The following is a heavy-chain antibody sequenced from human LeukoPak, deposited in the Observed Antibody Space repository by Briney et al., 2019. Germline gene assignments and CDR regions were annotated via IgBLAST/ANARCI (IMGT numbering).Heavy chain of an antibody. CDR2: ISGSSSYI. CDR3: ARDTWTTVTHIFDY. V-gene: IGHV3-21*01. CDR1: GFTFSSYS. Sequence: GGSLRLSCAASGFTFSSYSMNWARQAPGKGLEWVSFISGSSSYIYFADSVKGRFTISRDNAKKSLYLQMNSLRVEDTAVYYCARDTWTTVTHIFDYWGQGTLVTVSS. D-gene: IGHD4-17*01. J-gene: IGHJ4*02.